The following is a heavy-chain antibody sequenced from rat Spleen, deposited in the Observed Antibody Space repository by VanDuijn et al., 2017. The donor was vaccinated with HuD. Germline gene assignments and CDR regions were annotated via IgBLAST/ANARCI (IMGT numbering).Heavy chain of an antibody. Sequence: EVQLVESGGGLVQPGRSLRLPCAASGFTFSNYYMAWVRQAPTKGLEWVAYISAGGDNTYYRASVKGRFTISRDNAKSTLYLQMDSLRSEDTATYYCTREGDIRASYVMDAWGQGTSVTVSS. J-gene: IGHJ4*01. CDR2: ISAGGDNT. D-gene: IGHD1-5*01. CDR3: TREGDIRASYVMDA. V-gene: IGHV5-27*01. CDR1: GFTFSNYY.